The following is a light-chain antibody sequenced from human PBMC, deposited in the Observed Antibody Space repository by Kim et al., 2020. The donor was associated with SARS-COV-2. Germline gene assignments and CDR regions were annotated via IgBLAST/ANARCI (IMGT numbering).Light chain of an antibody. Sequence: ELTQPPSASGTPGQRVTISCSGSSSNIGSNYVYWYQQLPGTAPKLLIYRNNQRPSGVPDRFSGSKSGTSASLAISGLRSEDEADYYCAAWDDSPGWVFGGGTQLTVL. CDR1: SSNIGSNY. V-gene: IGLV1-47*01. CDR3: AAWDDSPGWV. CDR2: RNN. J-gene: IGLJ3*02.